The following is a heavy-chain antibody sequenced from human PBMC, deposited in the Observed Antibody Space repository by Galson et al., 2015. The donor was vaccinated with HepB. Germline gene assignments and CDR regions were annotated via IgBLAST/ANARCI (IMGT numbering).Heavy chain of an antibody. J-gene: IGHJ4*02. D-gene: IGHD2-8*01. CDR2: ISGSGGST. Sequence: SLRLSCAASGFTFSSYTMSWVRQAPGKGLEWVSVISGSGGSTYYVDSVKGRFTISRDNSKNTLYLQMNSLRAEDTAVYYCAKAPPVLGGDYFDYWGQGTLVTVSS. CDR3: AKAPPVLGGDYFDY. V-gene: IGHV3-23*01. CDR1: GFTFSSYT.